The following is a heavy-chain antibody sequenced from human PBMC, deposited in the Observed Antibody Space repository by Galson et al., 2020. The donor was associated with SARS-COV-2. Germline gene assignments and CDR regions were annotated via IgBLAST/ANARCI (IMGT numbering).Heavy chain of an antibody. CDR1: GFTFNDHY. Sequence: GESLKISCAASGFTFNDHYMDWVRQAPGKGLEWVDRNRDKANHYTTEYAASVTNRFTISRDDSKNSLHLQMDSLKTEDTAVYYCAREGYSRSRDAFDIWGQGTMVTVSS. J-gene: IGHJ3*02. CDR2: NRDKANHYTT. CDR3: AREGYSRSRDAFDI. V-gene: IGHV3-72*01. D-gene: IGHD6-13*01.